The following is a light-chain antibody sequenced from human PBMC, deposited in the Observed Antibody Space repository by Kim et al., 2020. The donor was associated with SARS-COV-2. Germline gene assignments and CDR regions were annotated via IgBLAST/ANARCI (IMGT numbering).Light chain of an antibody. Sequence: SSELTQDPAVSVALGQTVSITCQGDSLRKYYATWYQQRTRQAPVLVFYGKNNRPSGVPDRFSGSTSGNTASLTLTGAQAADEAEFYCKSRDSRGKVIFGGGTQLTVL. CDR2: GKN. J-gene: IGLJ2*01. CDR3: KSRDSRGKVI. CDR1: SLRKYY. V-gene: IGLV3-19*01.